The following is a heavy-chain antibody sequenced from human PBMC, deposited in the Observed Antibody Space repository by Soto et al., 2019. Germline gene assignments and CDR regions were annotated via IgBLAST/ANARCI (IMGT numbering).Heavy chain of an antibody. V-gene: IGHV3-21*01. D-gene: IGHD3-22*01. CDR1: GYTFSSYS. Sequence: VQLVQSGAEVKKPGASVKVSCKASGYTFSSYSMNWVRQAPGKGLEWVSSISSSSSYIYYADSVKGRFTISRDNAKNSLYLQMNSLRAEDTAVYYCARDTKYYYDSSGYYPYYFDYWGQGTLVTVSS. CDR3: ARDTKYYYDSSGYYPYYFDY. J-gene: IGHJ4*02. CDR2: ISSSSSYI.